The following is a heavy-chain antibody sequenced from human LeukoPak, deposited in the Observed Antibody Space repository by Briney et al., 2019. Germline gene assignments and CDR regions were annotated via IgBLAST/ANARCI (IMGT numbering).Heavy chain of an antibody. CDR3: AKDASNYLYTWFDP. CDR2: FSGSGDST. J-gene: IGHJ5*02. D-gene: IGHD4-11*01. CDR1: GFTFSSYA. V-gene: IGHV3-23*01. Sequence: QPGGSLRLSCAASGFTFSSYAMSWVRQAPGKGLEGFSAFSGSGDSTYYADSVKGRFTISRDNSKNTLYLQMNSLRAEAKAIYYCAKDASNYLYTWFDPWGQGTLVTVSS.